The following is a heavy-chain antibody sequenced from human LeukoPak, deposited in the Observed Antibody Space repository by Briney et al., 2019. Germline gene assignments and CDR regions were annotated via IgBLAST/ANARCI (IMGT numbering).Heavy chain of an antibody. CDR2: INHSGST. Sequence: TPSETLSLTCAVYGGSFSGYYWSWIRQPPGKGLEWIGEINHSGSTNYNPSLKSRVTISVDTSKNQFSLKLSSVTAADTAVYYCARGLPLRLIDYWGQGTLVTVSS. J-gene: IGHJ4*02. V-gene: IGHV4-34*01. D-gene: IGHD4-17*01. CDR1: GGSFSGYY. CDR3: ARGLPLRLIDY.